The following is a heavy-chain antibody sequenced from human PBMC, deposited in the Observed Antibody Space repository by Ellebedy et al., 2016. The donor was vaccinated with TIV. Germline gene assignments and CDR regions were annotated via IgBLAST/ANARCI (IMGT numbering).Heavy chain of an antibody. CDR1: GFSFSSYW. V-gene: IGHV3-7*01. CDR2: IKQDGSET. J-gene: IGHJ4*02. D-gene: IGHD6-19*01. Sequence: PGGSLRLSCAASGFSFSSYWMSRVRKAPGKGLAWVASIKQDGSETSYVDSVEGRFTISRENAKTSLYLQMSSLSAEDTAVYYCARDQGWAVPGTTRFDCWGQGTLVTVSS. CDR3: ARDQGWAVPGTTRFDC.